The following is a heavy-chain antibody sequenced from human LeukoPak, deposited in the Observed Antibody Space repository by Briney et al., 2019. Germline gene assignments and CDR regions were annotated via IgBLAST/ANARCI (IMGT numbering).Heavy chain of an antibody. J-gene: IGHJ4*02. Sequence: ASVKVSCKASGYTFTSYGISWLRQAPGQGLEWMGWISAYNADTNYAQKLQGRVTMTTDTSTSTAYMELRSLRSDDTAVYYCARLSKYDFWSGYSYYFDYWGQGTPVTVSS. CDR3: ARLSKYDFWSGYSYYFDY. V-gene: IGHV1-18*01. D-gene: IGHD3-3*01. CDR1: GYTFTSYG. CDR2: ISAYNADT.